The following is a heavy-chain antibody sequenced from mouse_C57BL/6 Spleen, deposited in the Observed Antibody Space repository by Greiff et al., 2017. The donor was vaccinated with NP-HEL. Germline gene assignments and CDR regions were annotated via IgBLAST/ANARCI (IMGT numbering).Heavy chain of an antibody. V-gene: IGHV3-6*01. CDR1: GYSITSGYY. J-gene: IGHJ2*01. CDR3: AREEGNYDY. Sequence: ESGPGLVKPSQSLSLTCSVTGYSITSGYYWNWIRQFPGNKLEWMGYISYDGSNNYNPSLKNRISITRDTSKNQFFLKLNSVTTEDTATYYCAREEGNYDYWGQGTTLTVSS. D-gene: IGHD2-1*01. CDR2: ISYDGSN.